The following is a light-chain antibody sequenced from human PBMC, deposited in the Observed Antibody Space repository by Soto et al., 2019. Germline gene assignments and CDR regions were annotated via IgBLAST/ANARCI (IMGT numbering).Light chain of an antibody. J-gene: IGLJ2*01. CDR3: QSYDSSNVV. V-gene: IGLV6-57*02. Sequence: NFMLTQPYSVSESPGKTVTISCTVSSGSIASNYVQWYQQRPGSAPTTVIYEDNQRPSGVPDRFSGSIDSSSNSASLTISGLKTEDEADYYCQSYDSSNVVFGGGTKLTVL. CDR1: SGSIASNY. CDR2: EDN.